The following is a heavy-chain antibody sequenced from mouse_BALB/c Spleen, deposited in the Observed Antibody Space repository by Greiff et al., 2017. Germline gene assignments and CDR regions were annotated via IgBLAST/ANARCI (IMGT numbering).Heavy chain of an antibody. V-gene: IGHV1S29*02. Sequence: EVQLQESGPELVKPGASVKISCKASGYTFTDYNMHWVKQSHGKSLEWIGYIYPYNGGTGYNQKFKSKATLTVDNSSSTAYMELRSLTSEDSAVYYCAREGGITTALDYWGQGTTLTVSS. CDR2: IYPYNGGT. D-gene: IGHD1-2*01. CDR1: GYTFTDYN. J-gene: IGHJ2*01. CDR3: AREGGITTALDY.